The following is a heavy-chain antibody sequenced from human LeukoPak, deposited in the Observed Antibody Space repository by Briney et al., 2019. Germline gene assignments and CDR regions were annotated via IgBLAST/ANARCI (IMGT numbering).Heavy chain of an antibody. CDR3: ARGVRRVTPFADY. V-gene: IGHV3-21*01. J-gene: IGHJ4*02. Sequence: PGGSLRLSCAASGFTFSSYSMNWVRQAPGKGLEWVSSISSSSSYIYYADSVKGRFTISRDNAKNSLYLQMNSLRAEDTAVYYCARGVRRVTPFADYWGQGTLVTVSS. D-gene: IGHD3-10*01. CDR2: ISSSSSYI. CDR1: GFTFSSYS.